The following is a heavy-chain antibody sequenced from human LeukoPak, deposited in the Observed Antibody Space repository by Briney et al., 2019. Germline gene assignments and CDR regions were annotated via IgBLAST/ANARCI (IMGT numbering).Heavy chain of an antibody. V-gene: IGHV3-30*02. CDR1: GFTFSDFA. CDR2: IRYDGSYK. J-gene: IGHJ5*02. D-gene: IGHD6-19*01. CDR3: AKSSGWRPDWFDP. Sequence: GGSLRLSCAASGFTFSDFAMHWVRQAPGKGLEWVGFIRYDGSYKYYADSVKGRFTISRDNSKNTLYLQMNSLRAEDTAVYYCAKSSGWRPDWFDPWGQGTLVTVSS.